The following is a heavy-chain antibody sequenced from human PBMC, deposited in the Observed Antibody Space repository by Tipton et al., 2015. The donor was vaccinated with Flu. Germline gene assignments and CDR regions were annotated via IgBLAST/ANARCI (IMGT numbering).Heavy chain of an antibody. Sequence: QLVQSGAEVKKPGESLKISCKVSGYSFNDYWIGWVRQIPGKGLEWMGIIWPGDSDTRYSLSFRGQVSMSVDKSIRTVYLHWDNMKPSDTGIYYCARRGSGFDFDFCGQGTQVTVSA. CDR2: IWPGDSDT. V-gene: IGHV5-51*03. CDR3: ARRGSGFDFDF. D-gene: IGHD5-12*01. J-gene: IGHJ4*02. CDR1: GYSFNDYW.